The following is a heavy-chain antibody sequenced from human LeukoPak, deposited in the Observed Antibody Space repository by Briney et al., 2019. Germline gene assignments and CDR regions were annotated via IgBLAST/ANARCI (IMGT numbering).Heavy chain of an antibody. CDR2: ISSRSNYI. CDR1: GFTFSSYA. Sequence: GGSLRLSCAASGFTFSSYAMSWVRQAPGKGLEWVSSISSRSNYIYYADSVKGRFTISRDNAKNSLYLQMNSLRAEDTAVYYCARAPGSGYDYLDFWGQGTLVTVSS. D-gene: IGHD5-12*01. J-gene: IGHJ4*02. CDR3: ARAPGSGYDYLDF. V-gene: IGHV3-21*01.